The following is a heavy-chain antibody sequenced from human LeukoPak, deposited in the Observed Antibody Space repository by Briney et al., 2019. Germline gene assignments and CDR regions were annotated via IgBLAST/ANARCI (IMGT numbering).Heavy chain of an antibody. CDR2: INSDGSST. V-gene: IGHV3-74*01. CDR3: AREGGHYYDKGNNWFDP. D-gene: IGHD3-22*01. CDR1: GFTFSSYW. Sequence: GGSLRLSCAASGFTFSSYWMHWVRQAPGKGLVWVSRINSDGSSTSYADSVKGRFTISRDNAKNTLYLQMNSLRAEDTAVYYCAREGGHYYDKGNNWFDPWGQGTLDTVSS. J-gene: IGHJ5*02.